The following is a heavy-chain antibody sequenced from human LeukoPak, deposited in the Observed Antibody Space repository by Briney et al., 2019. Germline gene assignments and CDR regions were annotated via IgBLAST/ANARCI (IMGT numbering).Heavy chain of an antibody. D-gene: IGHD3-3*01. CDR3: AGGEYDFWSGYYLGGLY. J-gene: IGHJ4*02. Sequence: PGGSLKLSCAAAGFNFSSDGMHWLRQAPGKGLEWVSVIWYDVINKYYADSVKGRFTISIDNSKNTLYMQINSLRAEDTAVYYCAGGEYDFWSGYYLGGLYWGQGTLVTVSS. V-gene: IGHV3-33*01. CDR1: GFNFSSDG. CDR2: IWYDVINK.